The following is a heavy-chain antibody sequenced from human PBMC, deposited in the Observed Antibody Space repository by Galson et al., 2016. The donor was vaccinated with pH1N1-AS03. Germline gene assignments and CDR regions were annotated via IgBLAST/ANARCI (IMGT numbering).Heavy chain of an antibody. Sequence: SETLSLTCSVSGGSLKNKYWSWIRQTPEKGLEWIGQIYYSGCTKFNPSLQSRVTISVDMSKKQFSLRLRSVTAADTAVYFCARQGCTGSSCYSYFDSWGQGTQVIVSS. J-gene: IGHJ4*02. D-gene: IGHD2-8*02. V-gene: IGHV4-59*08. CDR2: IYYSGCT. CDR3: ARQGCTGSSCYSYFDS. CDR1: GGSLKNKY.